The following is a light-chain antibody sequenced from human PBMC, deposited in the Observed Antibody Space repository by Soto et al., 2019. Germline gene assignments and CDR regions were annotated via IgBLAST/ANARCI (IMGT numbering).Light chain of an antibody. CDR2: GAS. J-gene: IGKJ1*01. CDR1: QSVSSN. V-gene: IGKV3-15*01. Sequence: EIVMTQSPATLSVSPGERATLSCRASQSVSSNLAWYQQKPGQAPRLLIYGASTRATGIPASFSGSGSGTDFTLTFSGLQSEDFAVYYCQHYNNWPPWTFGQGTKVDIK. CDR3: QHYNNWPPWT.